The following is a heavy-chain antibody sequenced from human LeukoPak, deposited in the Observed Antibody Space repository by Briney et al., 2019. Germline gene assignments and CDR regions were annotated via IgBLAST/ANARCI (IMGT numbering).Heavy chain of an antibody. CDR2: IWYDGSRE. CDR1: GFTFSSYG. Sequence: GGSLKLSCEASGFTFSSYGMHWVRQAPGKGLEWVAVIWYDGSREIYADSVMGRFTISRDNSKKMLYLQMNTLEAEDTAVYYCARDLWNDGNYCFDSWGQGTLVAVSS. CDR3: ARDLWNDGNYCFDS. D-gene: IGHD1-1*01. J-gene: IGHJ4*02. V-gene: IGHV3-33*01.